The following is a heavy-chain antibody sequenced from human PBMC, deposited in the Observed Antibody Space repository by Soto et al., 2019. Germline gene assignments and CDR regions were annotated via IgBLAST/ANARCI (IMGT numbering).Heavy chain of an antibody. CDR1: GFTSSSYW. J-gene: IGHJ5*02. Sequence: GVSLRLSCAASGFTSSSYWMSWVRQAPGKGLEWVANIKQDGSEKYYVDSVKGRFTISRDNAKNSLYLQMNSLRAEDTAVYYCASEGRNYDFWSGYYPYNWFDPWGQGTLVTVSS. V-gene: IGHV3-7*01. CDR3: ASEGRNYDFWSGYYPYNWFDP. CDR2: IKQDGSEK. D-gene: IGHD3-3*01.